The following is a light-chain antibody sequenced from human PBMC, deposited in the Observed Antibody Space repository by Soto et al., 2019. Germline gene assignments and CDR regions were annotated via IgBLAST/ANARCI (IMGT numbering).Light chain of an antibody. CDR3: QQRSNWPLT. V-gene: IGKV3-11*01. Sequence: EIVLTQSPATLSLSPGERATLSCRASQSVSSLLAWYQQKPGQAPRLLIYDASSRATGSPTRFSGSGSGTDFNLTISSLEPEDFAVYYCQQRSNWPLTFGGGTKVEIK. J-gene: IGKJ4*01. CDR2: DAS. CDR1: QSVSSL.